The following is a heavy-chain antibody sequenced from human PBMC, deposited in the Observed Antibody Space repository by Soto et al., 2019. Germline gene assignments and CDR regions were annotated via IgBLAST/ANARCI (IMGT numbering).Heavy chain of an antibody. CDR3: ARNMDYYYGPGSGNGHGF. Sequence: QVQLVQYGAEMKEPGDSVRVSCEASGYTFTSYYIHWVRQAPGQGVEWMGWINPKWGDTTNAQDLQGRVSMTRDMSISTVYMELSRLTSDNTAIYYCARNMDYYYGPGSGNGHGFWGQGTTVTVFS. CDR2: INPKWGDT. V-gene: IGHV1-2*02. D-gene: IGHD3-10*01. CDR1: GYTFTSYY. J-gene: IGHJ6*02.